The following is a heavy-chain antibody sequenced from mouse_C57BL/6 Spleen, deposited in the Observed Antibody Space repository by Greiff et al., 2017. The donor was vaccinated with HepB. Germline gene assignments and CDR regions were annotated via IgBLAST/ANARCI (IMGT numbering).Heavy chain of an antibody. CDR3: ARGTGNHGKYYAMDY. J-gene: IGHJ4*01. D-gene: IGHD2-1*01. CDR1: GYTFTNYW. CDR2: IYPGGGYT. Sequence: QVQLQQSGAELVRPGTSVKMSCKASGYTFTNYWIGWAKQRPGHGLEWIGDIYPGGGYTNYNEKFKAKATLTADQSSSTADMQFSSLTSEDSAIYYCARGTGNHGKYYAMDYWGQGTSVTVSS. V-gene: IGHV1-63*01.